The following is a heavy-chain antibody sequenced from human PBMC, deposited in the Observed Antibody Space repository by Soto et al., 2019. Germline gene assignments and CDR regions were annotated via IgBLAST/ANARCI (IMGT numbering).Heavy chain of an antibody. Sequence: QVQLVQSGAEVKKPGSSVKVSCKVSGGTFSNYAIDWVRLAPGHGLEWMGGIVPIFGTTYYTQKFQGRATIIADDSTTAXYLEMSSLRSEDTAISYFERVEAVAVLYNYHGLDVWGQGTAVTVSS. D-gene: IGHD6-19*01. J-gene: IGHJ6*02. V-gene: IGHV1-69*12. CDR1: GGTFSNYA. CDR2: IVPIFGTT. CDR3: ERVEAVAVLYNYHGLDV.